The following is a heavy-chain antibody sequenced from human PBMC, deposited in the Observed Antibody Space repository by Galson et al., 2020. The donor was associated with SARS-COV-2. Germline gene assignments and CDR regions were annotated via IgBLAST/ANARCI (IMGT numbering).Heavy chain of an antibody. CDR3: ARHGKIFNGNHHFDY. D-gene: IGHD1-1*01. Sequence: ASVKVSCQASGFTFTSYWIGWVRQMPGQGLEWVGNIYPDDSDTRYNPSFQGQVTISADKSITTAYLQWSSLKASDTAIYYCARHGKIFNGNHHFDYWGQGTLVTVSS. CDR2: IYPDDSDT. CDR1: GFTFTSYW. V-gene: IGHV5-51*01. J-gene: IGHJ4*02.